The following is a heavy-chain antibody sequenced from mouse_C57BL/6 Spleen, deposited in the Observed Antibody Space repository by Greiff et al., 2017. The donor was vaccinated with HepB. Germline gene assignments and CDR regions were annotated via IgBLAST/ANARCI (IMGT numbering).Heavy chain of an antibody. CDR3: ARNRYGNGSSYWYFDV. Sequence: VQLQQSGPGLVQPSQSLSITCTVSGFSLTSYGVHWVRQSPGKGLEWLGVIWSGGSTDYNAAFISRLSISKDNSKSQVFFKMNSLQADDTAIYYCARNRYGNGSSYWYFDVWGTGTTVTVSS. D-gene: IGHD1-1*01. CDR2: IWSGGST. V-gene: IGHV2-2*01. J-gene: IGHJ1*03. CDR1: GFSLTSYG.